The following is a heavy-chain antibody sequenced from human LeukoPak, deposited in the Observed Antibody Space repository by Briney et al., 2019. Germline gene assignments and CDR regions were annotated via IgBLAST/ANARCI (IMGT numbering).Heavy chain of an antibody. CDR3: ARVSRGNSVGGDY. CDR2: IYYRGST. Sequence: SETLSLTCTVSGGPISTYFWSWIRQPPGKGLEWIGYIYYRGSTNYNPSLKSRVTISLDTSKNQFSLKLSSVTAADTAMYYCARVSRGNSVGGDYWGQGTLVTVSS. V-gene: IGHV4-59*01. J-gene: IGHJ4*02. CDR1: GGPISTYF. D-gene: IGHD4-23*01.